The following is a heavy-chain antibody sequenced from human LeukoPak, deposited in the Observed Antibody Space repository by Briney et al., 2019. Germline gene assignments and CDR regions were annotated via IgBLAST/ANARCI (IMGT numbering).Heavy chain of an antibody. Sequence: SETLSLTCTVSGGSISSSSYYWGWIRQPPGKGLEWIGSIYYSGSTYYNPSLKSRVTISVDTSKNQFSLKLSSVTAADTAVYYCASPPIVRGVIIFSPTRHYMDVWGKGTTVTVSS. J-gene: IGHJ6*03. V-gene: IGHV4-39*01. D-gene: IGHD3-10*01. CDR2: IYYSGST. CDR1: GGSISSSSYY. CDR3: ASPPIVRGVIIFSPTRHYMDV.